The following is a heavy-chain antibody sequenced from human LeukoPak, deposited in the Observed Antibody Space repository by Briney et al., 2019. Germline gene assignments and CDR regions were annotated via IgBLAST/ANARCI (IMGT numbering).Heavy chain of an antibody. CDR3: ARGLGLGYYDSSGRRKKLDY. J-gene: IGHJ4*02. CDR2: INHSGST. Sequence: SETLSLTXAVYGGSFSGYYWSWIRQPPGKGLEWIGEINHSGSTNYNPSLKSRVTISVDTSKNQFSLKLSSVTAADTAVYYCARGLGLGYYDSSGRRKKLDYWGQGTLVTVSS. CDR1: GGSFSGYY. V-gene: IGHV4-34*01. D-gene: IGHD3-22*01.